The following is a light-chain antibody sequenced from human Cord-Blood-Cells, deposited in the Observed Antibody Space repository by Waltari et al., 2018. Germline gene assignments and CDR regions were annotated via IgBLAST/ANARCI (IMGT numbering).Light chain of an antibody. CDR3: QAWDSSTVL. J-gene: IGLJ2*01. CDR1: KLGDKY. CDR2: QDS. V-gene: IGLV3-1*01. Sequence: SYLLTKLPSVCVSPGRNASTTRPGEKLGDKYACWSQQKPGQSPVLVIYQDSKRPSGIPERFSGSNSGNSATLTISGTQAMDEADYYCQAWDSSTVLFGGGTKLTVL.